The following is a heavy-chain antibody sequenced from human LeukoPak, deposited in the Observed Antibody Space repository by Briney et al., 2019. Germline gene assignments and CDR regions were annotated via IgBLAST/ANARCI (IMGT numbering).Heavy chain of an antibody. Sequence: SETLSLTCTVAGASIRSNYWSWIRQPPGKGLEWIGYVYNSGSTNYNPSLKSRVTISVDMSKNQFSLKLNSVTAADTAVYYCARGSSNWNYDPNLDYWGQGTLVSVSS. CDR2: VYNSGST. V-gene: IGHV4-59*01. J-gene: IGHJ4*02. D-gene: IGHD1-7*01. CDR1: GASIRSNY. CDR3: ARGSSNWNYDPNLDY.